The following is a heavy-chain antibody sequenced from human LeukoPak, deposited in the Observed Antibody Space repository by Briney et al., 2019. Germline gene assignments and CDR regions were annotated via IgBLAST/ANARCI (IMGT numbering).Heavy chain of an antibody. V-gene: IGHV4-34*01. Sequence: SETLSPTCAVYGGSFSGYYWSWIRQPPGKGLEWIGEINHSGSTNYNPSLKSRVTISVDTSKNQFSLKLSSVTAADTAVYYCARGGPYGDYYFDYWGQGTLVTVSS. CDR1: GGSFSGYY. CDR2: INHSGST. CDR3: ARGGPYGDYYFDY. J-gene: IGHJ4*02. D-gene: IGHD4-17*01.